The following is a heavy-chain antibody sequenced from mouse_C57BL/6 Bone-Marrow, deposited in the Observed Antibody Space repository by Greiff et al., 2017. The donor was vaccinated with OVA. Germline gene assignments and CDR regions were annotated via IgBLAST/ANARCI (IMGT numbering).Heavy chain of an antibody. CDR1: GYTFTSYW. CDR3: AICPPIATVVADWCFDV. V-gene: IGHV1-74*01. CDR2: IHPSDSDT. D-gene: IGHD1-1*01. J-gene: IGHJ1*03. Sequence: QVQLQQPGAELVKPGASVKVSCKASGYTFTSYWMHWVKQRPGQGLEWIGRIHPSDSDTNYNQKFKGKATLTVVKSSSTAYMQLSSLTSEDSAVYYCAICPPIATVVADWCFDVWGTGTTVTVSS.